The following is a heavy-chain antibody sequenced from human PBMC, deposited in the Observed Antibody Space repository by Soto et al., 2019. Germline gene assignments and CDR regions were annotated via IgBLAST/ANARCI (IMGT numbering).Heavy chain of an antibody. CDR1: GFRFADYT. J-gene: IGHJ5*02. D-gene: IGHD6-13*01. CDR3: AKGAISGTLNWFDP. Sequence: EVQLVESGGGLVQPGRSLRLSCAASGFRFADYTMHWVRQAPGKGLEWVSGLTWNSEGIAYADSVKGRFTISRDNAKNSLYLQMNSLRAEDTAFYFCAKGAISGTLNWFDPWGQGTLVTVSS. CDR2: LTWNSEGI. V-gene: IGHV3-9*01.